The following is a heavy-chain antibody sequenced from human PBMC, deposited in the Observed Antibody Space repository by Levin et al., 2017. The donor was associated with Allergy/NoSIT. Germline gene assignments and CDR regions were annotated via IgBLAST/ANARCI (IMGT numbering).Heavy chain of an antibody. D-gene: IGHD3-16*01. CDR2: IYPGDSDT. CDR1: GYSFTAYW. CDR3: ARRYGWYFDL. V-gene: IGHV5-51*01. Sequence: GGSLRLSCKGSGYSFTAYWIAWVRQMPGKGLEWMGIIYPGDSDTRYSPSFQGQVTISADKSISTAYLQWNSLKASETAMYYCARRYGWYFDLWGRGTLVTVSS. J-gene: IGHJ2*01.